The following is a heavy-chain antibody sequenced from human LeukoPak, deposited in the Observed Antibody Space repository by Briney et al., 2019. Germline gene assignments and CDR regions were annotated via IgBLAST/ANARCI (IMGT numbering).Heavy chain of an antibody. D-gene: IGHD3-22*01. CDR3: ARDGSGTGYYTYY. J-gene: IGHJ4*02. CDR2: MYHSGNT. Sequence: SETLSLTCTVSGGSISSSCYYWGWIRQPPGKGLEWIGSMYHSGNTHYNTSLKSRVAISIDTSKNQFSLKLRSVTAADTADYYCARDGSGTGYYTYYWGQGTLVTVSS. V-gene: IGHV4-39*07. CDR1: GGSISSSCYY.